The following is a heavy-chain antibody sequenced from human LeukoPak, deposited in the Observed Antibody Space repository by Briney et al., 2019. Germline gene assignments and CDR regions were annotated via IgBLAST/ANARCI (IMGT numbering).Heavy chain of an antibody. Sequence: SQTPSLTCAISGDSVSSNSATWTWIRQSPSRGLEWLGRTYYRSKWYNDYALSVKSRITINPDTSKNHFSLQLNSVTPEDTAVYYCARGSSSNSWYFDYWGQGTLVTVSS. J-gene: IGHJ4*02. CDR2: TYYRSKWYN. V-gene: IGHV6-1*01. CDR3: ARGSSSNSWYFDY. D-gene: IGHD6-13*01. CDR1: GDSVSSNSAT.